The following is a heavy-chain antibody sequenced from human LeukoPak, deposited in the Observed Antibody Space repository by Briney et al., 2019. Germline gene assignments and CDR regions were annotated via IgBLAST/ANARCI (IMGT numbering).Heavy chain of an antibody. CDR1: GYTFTSYG. CDR2: ISAYNGNT. Sequence: ASVKVSCKASGYTFTSYGISWVRQAPGQGLEWMGWISAYNGNTNYAQELQGRVTMTTDTSTSTAYMELRSLRSDDTAVYYCARAPYYYDSSGYPFDYWGQGTLVTVSS. V-gene: IGHV1-18*01. D-gene: IGHD3-22*01. J-gene: IGHJ4*02. CDR3: ARAPYYYDSSGYPFDY.